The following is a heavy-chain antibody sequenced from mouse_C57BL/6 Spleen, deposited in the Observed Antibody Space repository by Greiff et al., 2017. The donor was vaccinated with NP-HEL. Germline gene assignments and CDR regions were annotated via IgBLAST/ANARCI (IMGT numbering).Heavy chain of an antibody. Sequence: EVQVVESGGGLVKPGGSLKLSCAASGFTFSDYGMHWVRQAPEKGLEWVAYISSGSSTIYYADKVKGRFTISRDNAKNTLFLQMTSLRSEDTAMYYCARELHYYAMDYWGQGTSVTVSS. CDR1: GFTFSDYG. CDR2: ISSGSSTI. J-gene: IGHJ4*01. CDR3: ARELHYYAMDY. V-gene: IGHV5-17*01.